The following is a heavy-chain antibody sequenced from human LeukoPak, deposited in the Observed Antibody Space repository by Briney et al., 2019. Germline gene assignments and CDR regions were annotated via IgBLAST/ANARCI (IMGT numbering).Heavy chain of an antibody. CDR3: ARDRYSYGSRQHYFDY. CDR2: IKQDGSEK. J-gene: IGHJ4*02. D-gene: IGHD5-18*01. Sequence: GGSLRLSCAASGFTFRRYGMNWVRQAPGKGLEWVANIKQDGSEKYYVDSVKGRFTISRDNAKNSLYLQMNSLRAEDTAVYYCARDRYSYGSRQHYFDYWGQGTLVTVSS. CDR1: GFTFRRYG. V-gene: IGHV3-7*01.